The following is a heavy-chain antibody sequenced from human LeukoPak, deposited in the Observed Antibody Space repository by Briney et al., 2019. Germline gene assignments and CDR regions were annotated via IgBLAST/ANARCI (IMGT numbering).Heavy chain of an antibody. V-gene: IGHV4-39*01. D-gene: IGHD3-22*01. Sequence: PSETLSLTCSVSGGSISSSGYYWGWIRRPPGEGPVWIGSISYSGNTYYTPSLRSPVTISVDTSNNQFSLKVASVTDADPAVYYCAAYYPDISGYFGCGQGNLVTVSS. CDR1: GGSISSSGYY. CDR2: ISYSGNT. J-gene: IGHJ4*02. CDR3: AAYYPDISGYFG.